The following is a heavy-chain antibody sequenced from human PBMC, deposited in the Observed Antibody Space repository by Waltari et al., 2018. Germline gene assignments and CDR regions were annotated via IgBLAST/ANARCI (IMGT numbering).Heavy chain of an antibody. CDR2: IKQDGSGK. CDR1: GFTFSSYW. V-gene: IGHV3-7*01. D-gene: IGHD6-19*01. CDR3: ARVQSSGWYHYFDY. J-gene: IGHJ4*02. Sequence: EVQLVESGGGLVQPGGSLRLSCAASGFTFSSYWMSWVRRAPGKGRGWVAKIKQDGSGKYYVDSVKGRFTISRDNAKNSLYLQMNSLRAEDTAVYYCARVQSSGWYHYFDYWGQGTLVTVSS.